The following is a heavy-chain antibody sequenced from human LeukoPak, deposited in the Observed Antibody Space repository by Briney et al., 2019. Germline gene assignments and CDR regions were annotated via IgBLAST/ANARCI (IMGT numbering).Heavy chain of an antibody. CDR1: GCTFSNFV. Sequence: ASVNVSCKASGCTFSNFVISGVRQAPGQGLEWMGWISGNNDNPNYGQNFQGRFTVTSDSSTSTAYMELRNLRSDDTAVYYCARDGTSTDDYWGEGTLVTVST. CDR3: ARDGTSTDDY. D-gene: IGHD2-2*01. CDR2: ISGNNDNP. V-gene: IGHV1-18*01. J-gene: IGHJ4*02.